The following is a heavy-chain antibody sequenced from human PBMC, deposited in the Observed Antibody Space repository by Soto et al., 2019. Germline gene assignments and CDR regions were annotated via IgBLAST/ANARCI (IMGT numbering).Heavy chain of an antibody. Sequence: ASVKVSCKACGGTFSSYAISWVRQAPGQGLEWMGGIIPIFGTANYAQKFQGRVTITADESTSTAYMELSSLRSEDTAVYYCARAGDGYCSSTSCYLGYYYGMDVWGQGTTVTVSS. D-gene: IGHD2-2*03. CDR3: ARAGDGYCSSTSCYLGYYYGMDV. CDR2: IIPIFGTA. V-gene: IGHV1-69*13. J-gene: IGHJ6*01. CDR1: GGTFSSYA.